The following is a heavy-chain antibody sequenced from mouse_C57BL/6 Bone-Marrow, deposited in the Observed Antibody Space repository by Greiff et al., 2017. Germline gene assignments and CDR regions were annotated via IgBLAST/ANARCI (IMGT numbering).Heavy chain of an antibody. J-gene: IGHJ2*01. D-gene: IGHD1-1*01. CDR1: GYTFTSHW. V-gene: IGHV1-55*01. Sequence: VQLQQPGAELVKPGASVKMSCKASGYTFTSHWITWVKQRPGQGLEWIGDIYPGSGSTNYNEKFKSKATLTVDTSSSTAYMQLSSLTSEDSAVYYCARRNYGSSFTGDYWGQGTTLTVSS. CDR3: ARRNYGSSFTGDY. CDR2: IYPGSGST.